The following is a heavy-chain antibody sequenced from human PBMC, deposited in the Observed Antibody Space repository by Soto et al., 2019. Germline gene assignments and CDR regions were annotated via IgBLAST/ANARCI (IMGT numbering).Heavy chain of an antibody. CDR3: ARDRTDDFWSGHNWFDP. J-gene: IGHJ5*02. CDR1: GGTFSSYA. V-gene: IGHV1-69*13. Sequence: SVKVSCKASGGTFSSYAISWVRQAPGQGLEWMGGIIPIFGTANYAQKFQGRVTITADESTSTAYMELSSLRSEDTAVYYCARDRTDDFWSGHNWFDPWGQGTLVTVSS. CDR2: IIPIFGTA. D-gene: IGHD3-3*01.